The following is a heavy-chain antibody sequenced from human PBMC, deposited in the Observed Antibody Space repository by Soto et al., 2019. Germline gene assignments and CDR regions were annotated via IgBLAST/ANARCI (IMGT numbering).Heavy chain of an antibody. V-gene: IGHV4-30-4*01. J-gene: IGHJ5*02. CDR2: IYYSGST. CDR1: GGSISSGDYY. CDR3: ASLTQPTEDNWFDP. Sequence: PSETLSLTCTVSGGSISSGDYYWSWIRQPPGKGLEWIGYIYYSGSTYYNPSLKSRVTISVDTSKNQFSLKLSSVTAADTAVYYCASLTQPTEDNWFDPWGQGTLVTVYS.